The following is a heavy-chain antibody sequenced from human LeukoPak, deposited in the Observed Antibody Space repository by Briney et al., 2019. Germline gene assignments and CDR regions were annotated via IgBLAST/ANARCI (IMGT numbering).Heavy chain of an antibody. V-gene: IGHV1-2*02. J-gene: IGHJ3*02. Sequence: ASVKVSCKASGYTFTGYYMHWVRQAPGQGLEWMGWINPNSGGTNYAQKFQGRVTMTRDTSISTAYMELSRLRSDDTAVYYCAREWVVGANRGSAFDIWGQGTMVTVSS. D-gene: IGHD1-26*01. CDR2: INPNSGGT. CDR3: AREWVVGANRGSAFDI. CDR1: GYTFTGYY.